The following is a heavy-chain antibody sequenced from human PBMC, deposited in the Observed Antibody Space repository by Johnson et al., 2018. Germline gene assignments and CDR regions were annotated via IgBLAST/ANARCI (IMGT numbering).Heavy chain of an antibody. D-gene: IGHD1-26*01. V-gene: IGHV3-30*18. CDR2: ISFDGSSI. CDR3: AKVPYSGSSHYYMDV. Sequence: QVQLVQSGGGVVQXGRSLRLSCAASGFTFSSYGMHWVRQAPGKGLEWVAVISFDGSSIYYEDPVRGRFTISRDNSKNTLYLQMNSLRAEDTAVYYCAKVPYSGSSHYYMDVWGKGTTVTVSS. J-gene: IGHJ6*03. CDR1: GFTFSSYG.